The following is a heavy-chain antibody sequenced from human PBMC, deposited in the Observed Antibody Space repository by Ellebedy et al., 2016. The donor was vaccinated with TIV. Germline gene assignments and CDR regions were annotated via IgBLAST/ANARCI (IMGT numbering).Heavy chain of an antibody. J-gene: IGHJ5*02. Sequence: GGSLRLXXAASGFTFSDYYMSWIRQAPGKGLEWVSYISSSSSYTNYADSVKGRFTISRDNSKNTLYLQMNSLRVEDTAVYYCARAALRGYYGSGSYPFDPWGQGTLVTVSS. CDR3: ARAALRGYYGSGSYPFDP. CDR1: GFTFSDYY. V-gene: IGHV3-11*05. CDR2: ISSSSSYT. D-gene: IGHD3-10*01.